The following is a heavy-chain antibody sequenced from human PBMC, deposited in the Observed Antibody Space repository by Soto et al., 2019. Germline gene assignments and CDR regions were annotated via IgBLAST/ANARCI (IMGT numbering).Heavy chain of an antibody. Sequence: GESLKISCTGSGYTFTSYWIAWVRQVPGKGLEWMGLIYPGDSDTRYGPSFQGQVTISADKSINTAYLQWNSLKASDSAMYYCAIRGNSHAYFDFWGQGTLVTVSS. D-gene: IGHD5-18*01. J-gene: IGHJ4*02. V-gene: IGHV5-51*01. CDR3: AIRGNSHAYFDF. CDR2: IYPGDSDT. CDR1: GYTFTSYW.